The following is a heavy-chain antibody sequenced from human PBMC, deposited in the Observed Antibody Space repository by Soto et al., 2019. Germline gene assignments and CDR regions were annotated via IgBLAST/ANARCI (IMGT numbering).Heavy chain of an antibody. J-gene: IGHJ3*02. Sequence: EVQLLESGGGLVQPGGSLRLSCAASGFTFSSYAMSWVRQAPGKGLEWVSAISGSGGSTYYADSVKGRFTISRDNSKNTLYLQMSSMRGEDTAVYYCAKVGYCSGGSCRPFDAFDIWGQGTMVTVSS. D-gene: IGHD2-15*01. CDR3: AKVGYCSGGSCRPFDAFDI. V-gene: IGHV3-23*01. CDR2: ISGSGGST. CDR1: GFTFSSYA.